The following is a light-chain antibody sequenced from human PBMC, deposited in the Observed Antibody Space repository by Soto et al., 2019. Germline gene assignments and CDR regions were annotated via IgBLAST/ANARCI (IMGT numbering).Light chain of an antibody. Sequence: QSVLTQPPSVSGAPGQRVTISCTGSSSNIGAGYDVHWYQQLPGTAPTLLISGNSNRPSGVPDRFSGSKSGTSASLAITGLQAEDEADYYCQSYDSSLSAYVVFGGGTQLTVL. CDR1: SSNIGAGYD. CDR3: QSYDSSLSAYVV. CDR2: GNS. J-gene: IGLJ2*01. V-gene: IGLV1-40*01.